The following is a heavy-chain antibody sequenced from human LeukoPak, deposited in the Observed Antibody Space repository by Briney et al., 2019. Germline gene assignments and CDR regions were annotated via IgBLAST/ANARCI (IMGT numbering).Heavy chain of an antibody. CDR3: AKSNGYGLVDI. Sequence: PGGSLRLSCAASGFTFSSYSMNWVRQAPGKGLEWVSSITSSSSTYYADSVKGRFTISRDNAKNSLYLQMNSLRAEDTAVYYCAKSNGYGLVDIWGQGTMVTVSS. CDR2: ITSSSST. D-gene: IGHD3-10*01. J-gene: IGHJ3*02. V-gene: IGHV3-21*04. CDR1: GFTFSSYS.